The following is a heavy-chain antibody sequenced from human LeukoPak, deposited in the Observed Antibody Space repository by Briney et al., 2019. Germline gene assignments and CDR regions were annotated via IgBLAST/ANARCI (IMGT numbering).Heavy chain of an antibody. CDR1: GFTFSSYS. J-gene: IGHJ4*02. Sequence: GGSLRLSCAASGFTFSSYSLNWVRQAPGKGLEWVSSISSSSNFIYYADSLKGRFTISRDNAKNSLFLQMNSLRAEDTAIYYCATYRQVLLPFESWGQGTLVTVSS. D-gene: IGHD2-8*02. V-gene: IGHV3-21*01. CDR2: ISSSSNFI. CDR3: ATYRQVLLPFES.